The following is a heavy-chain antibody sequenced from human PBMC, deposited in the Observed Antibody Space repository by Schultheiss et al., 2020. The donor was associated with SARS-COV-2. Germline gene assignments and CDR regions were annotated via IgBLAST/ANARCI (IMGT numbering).Heavy chain of an antibody. CDR3: ARCTKDSSGYEVLLDY. CDR1: GFTFSSYA. CDR2: ISYDGSNK. J-gene: IGHJ4*02. Sequence: GGSLRLSCAASGFTFSSYAMHWVRQAPGKGLEWVAVISYDGSNKYYADSVKGRFTISRDNSKNTLYLQMNSLRAEDTAVYYCARCTKDSSGYEVLLDYWGQGTLVTV. D-gene: IGHD3-22*01. V-gene: IGHV3-30*01.